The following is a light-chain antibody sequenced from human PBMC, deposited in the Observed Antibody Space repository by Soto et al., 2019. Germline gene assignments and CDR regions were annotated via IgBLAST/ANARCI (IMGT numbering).Light chain of an antibody. Sequence: QSVLTQPPSVSGAPGQRVTISCTGISSNIGAGYDVHWYQQLPGTAPKLLIYGNSNRPSGVPDRFSGSKSGTSAPLAITGLQAEDEADYYCQSYDSSLSGYVFGTGTKVTVL. CDR3: QSYDSSLSGYV. CDR1: SSNIGAGYD. CDR2: GNS. J-gene: IGLJ1*01. V-gene: IGLV1-40*01.